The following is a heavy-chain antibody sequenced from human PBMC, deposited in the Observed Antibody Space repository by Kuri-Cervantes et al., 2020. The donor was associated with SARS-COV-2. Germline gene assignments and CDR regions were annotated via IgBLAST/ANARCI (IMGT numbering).Heavy chain of an antibody. CDR3: ATTYPGEWLPLDY. Sequence: GEALKIPWAAFGFTFSSYSMNWVRRAPGKGREWVSYISSSCSTIYYADSVKGRFTIDRDNSKNTLYLQMNSLRDEDTAVYYCATTYPGEWLPLDYWGQGTLVTVSS. D-gene: IGHD3-10*01. CDR2: ISSSCSTI. V-gene: IGHV3-48*02. CDR1: GFTFSSYS. J-gene: IGHJ4*02.